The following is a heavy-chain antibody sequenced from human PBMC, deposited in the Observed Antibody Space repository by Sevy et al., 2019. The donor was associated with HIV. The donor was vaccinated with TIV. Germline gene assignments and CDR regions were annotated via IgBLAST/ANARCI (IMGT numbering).Heavy chain of an antibody. CDR1: GFTFTNYG. CDR2: VCGNDGST. V-gene: IGHV3-23*01. D-gene: IGHD2-15*01. Sequence: GESLKISCAASGFTFTNYGMGWVRRAPGKVLEWVSGVCGNDGSTYYADSVKGRFTISRDNSKNTLNLQMNSLRAEETAVYYCARHRVGRCYSALQFWGQGTLVTVSS. J-gene: IGHJ4*02. CDR3: ARHRVGRCYSALQF.